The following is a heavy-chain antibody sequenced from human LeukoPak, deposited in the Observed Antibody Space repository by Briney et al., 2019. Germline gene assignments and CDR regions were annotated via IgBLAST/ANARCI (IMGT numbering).Heavy chain of an antibody. V-gene: IGHV1-3*01. J-gene: IGHJ4*02. CDR2: INAGNGHT. D-gene: IGHD5-24*01. CDR3: ARGIWSATRVDYYLDN. Sequence: ASVKVSCKASGYTFSGYAIHWVRQAPGQRFEWMGWINAGNGHTKYSQNFQGRVTITRDSSANIVYMDVSSLTSEDTAVYYCARGIWSATRVDYYLDNWGRGTLVTISS. CDR1: GYTFSGYA.